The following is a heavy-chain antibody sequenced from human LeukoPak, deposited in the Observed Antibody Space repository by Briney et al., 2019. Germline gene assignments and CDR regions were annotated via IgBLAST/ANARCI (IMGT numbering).Heavy chain of an antibody. CDR2: IIPIFGTA. V-gene: IGHV1-69*01. CDR1: GGTFSSYA. CDR3: ARAPTPDIVVVPAAARYFDL. Sequence: GSSVKVSCKASGGTFSSYAISWVRQAPGQGLEWMGGIIPIFGTANYAQKFQGRVTITADESTSTAYMELSSLRSEDTAVYYCARAPTPDIVVVPAAARYFDLWGRGTLVTVSS. J-gene: IGHJ2*01. D-gene: IGHD2-2*01.